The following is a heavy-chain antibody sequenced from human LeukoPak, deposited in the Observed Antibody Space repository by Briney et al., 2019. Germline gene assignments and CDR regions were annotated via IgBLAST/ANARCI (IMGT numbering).Heavy chain of an antibody. V-gene: IGHV4-34*01. D-gene: IGHD1-7*01. CDR3: ARALSYNWNYLWVRYYYYMDV. CDR2: INHSGST. J-gene: IGHJ6*03. CDR1: GGSFSGYY. Sequence: SETLSLTCAVYGGSFSGYYWSWIRQPPGKGLEWIGEINHSGSTNYNPSLKSRVTISVDTSKNQFSLKLSSVTAADTAVYYCARALSYNWNYLWVRYYYYMDVWGKGTTVTVSS.